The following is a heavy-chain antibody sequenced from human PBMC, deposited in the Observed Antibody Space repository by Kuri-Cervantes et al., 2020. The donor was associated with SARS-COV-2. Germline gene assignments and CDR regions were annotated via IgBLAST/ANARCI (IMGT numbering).Heavy chain of an antibody. CDR1: GGTFSSYA. J-gene: IGHJ4*02. CDR3: ATVPAVLMVSYFDY. V-gene: IGHV1-69*13. Sequence: SVKVSCKASGGTFSSYAISWVRQAPGQGLEWMGGIIPIFGTANYAQKFQGRVTITADESTSTAYMELSSLRSEDTAVYYCATVPAVLMVSYFDYWGQGTLVTVSS. CDR2: IIPIFGTA. D-gene: IGHD2-8*01.